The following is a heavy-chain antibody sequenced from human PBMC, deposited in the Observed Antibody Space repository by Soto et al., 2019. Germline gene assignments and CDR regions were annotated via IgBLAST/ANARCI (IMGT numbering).Heavy chain of an antibody. CDR2: IDPSDSYT. J-gene: IGHJ3*02. CDR3: AREGLRDAFDI. CDR1: GYSFTSYW. D-gene: IGHD4-17*01. V-gene: IGHV5-10-1*01. Sequence: PGESLKISCKGSGYSFTSYWISWVRQMPGKGLEWMGRIDPSDSYTDYSPSLQGHVTISTDKSINTAYLQWSSPKASDTAMYYCAREGLRDAFDIWGQGTMVTVSS.